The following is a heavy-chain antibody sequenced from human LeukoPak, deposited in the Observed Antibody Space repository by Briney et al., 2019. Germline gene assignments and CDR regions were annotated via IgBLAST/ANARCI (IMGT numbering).Heavy chain of an antibody. J-gene: IGHJ4*02. D-gene: IGHD6-13*01. V-gene: IGHV4-34*01. Sequence: PSETLSLTCAVSGGSFSGYYWSWIRQPPGKGLEWIGEINHSGSTNHNPSLKSRVTISVDTSKNQFSLKLSSVTAADTAVYYCARGRTRNYSSSWRYYFDYWGQGTLVTVSS. CDR1: GGSFSGYY. CDR3: ARGRTRNYSSSWRYYFDY. CDR2: INHSGST.